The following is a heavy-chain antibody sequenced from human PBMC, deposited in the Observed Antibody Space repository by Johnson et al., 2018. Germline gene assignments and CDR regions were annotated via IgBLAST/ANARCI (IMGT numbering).Heavy chain of an antibody. CDR2: IRGSGGST. Sequence: VQLVQSGGGLVQPGGSLRLSCADSGFTFSSYAMSWVRQAPGKGLEWVSAIRGSGGSTYYADSVKGRFTISRENSKNTLYLQMNSLRAEDTAVYYCAKDLLPLVGASYYPAFDIWGQGTMVTVSS. CDR3: AKDLLPLVGASYYPAFDI. V-gene: IGHV3-23*04. CDR1: GFTFSSYA. J-gene: IGHJ3*02. D-gene: IGHD1-26*01.